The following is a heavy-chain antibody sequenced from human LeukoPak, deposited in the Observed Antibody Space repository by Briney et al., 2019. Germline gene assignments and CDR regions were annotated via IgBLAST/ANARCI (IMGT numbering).Heavy chain of an antibody. CDR3: ARQGGSYYLLDY. D-gene: IGHD1-26*01. J-gene: IGHJ4*02. CDR1: GGTFSSYA. Sequence: GASVKVSCKASGGTFSSYAISWVRQAPGQGLEWMGGIIPIFGTANYAQKFQGRVMITADESTSTAYMELSSLRSEDTAVYYCARQGGSYYLLDYWGQGTLVTVSS. CDR2: IIPIFGTA. V-gene: IGHV1-69*13.